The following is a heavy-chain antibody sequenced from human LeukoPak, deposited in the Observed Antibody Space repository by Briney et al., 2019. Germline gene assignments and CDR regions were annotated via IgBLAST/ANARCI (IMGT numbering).Heavy chain of an antibody. CDR3: ARIAARLFDY. CDR2: IYYSGST. CDR1: GGSISSGGYY. J-gene: IGHJ4*02. D-gene: IGHD6-6*01. Sequence: SQTLSLTCTVSGGSISSGGYYWGWIRQPPGEGLEWIGSIYYSGSTYYNPSLKSRVTISVDTSKNQFSLKLSSVTAADTAVYYCARIAARLFDYWGQGTLVTVSS. V-gene: IGHV4-39*01.